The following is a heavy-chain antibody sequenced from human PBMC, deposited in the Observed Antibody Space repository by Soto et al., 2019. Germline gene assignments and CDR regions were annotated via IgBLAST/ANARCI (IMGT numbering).Heavy chain of an antibody. J-gene: IGHJ6*02. Sequence: QVQLVQSGAEVKKPGASVKVSCKASGYTFTSYGISWVRQAPGQGLEWMGWISAYNGNTNYAQKLQGRVTMTTDTTTSTAYMERRSLRSDATAVYYCARDSGSYSIYYYYGMDVWGQGTTVTVSS. V-gene: IGHV1-18*04. CDR2: ISAYNGNT. CDR1: GYTFTSYG. D-gene: IGHD1-26*01. CDR3: ARDSGSYSIYYYYGMDV.